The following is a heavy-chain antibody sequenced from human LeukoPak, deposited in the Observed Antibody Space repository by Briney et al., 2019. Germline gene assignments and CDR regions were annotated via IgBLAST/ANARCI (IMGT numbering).Heavy chain of an antibody. CDR2: ISSSSYI. V-gene: IGHV3-21*01. Sequence: PGGSLRLSCAASGFTFSSYSMNWVRQAPGKGPEWVSSISSSSYIYYADSVKGRFTVSRDNAKNSLYLQMNSLRAEDTAVYYCARDVAGTTLGGHDYWGQGTLVTVSS. CDR3: ARDVAGTTLGGHDY. D-gene: IGHD1-7*01. CDR1: GFTFSSYS. J-gene: IGHJ4*02.